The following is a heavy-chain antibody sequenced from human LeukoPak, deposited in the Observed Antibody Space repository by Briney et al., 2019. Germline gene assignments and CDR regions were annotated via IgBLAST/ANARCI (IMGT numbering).Heavy chain of an antibody. Sequence: GESLRLSCAASGFTFSSYAMSWVRQAPGKGLEWVSTISDSGGSTYYADSVKGRFTISRDNFKNTLYLEMNSLGAEDTAVYYCAKGTTITSPFDYWGQGTLVTVSS. J-gene: IGHJ4*02. D-gene: IGHD3-10*01. V-gene: IGHV3-23*01. CDR2: ISDSGGST. CDR3: AKGTTITSPFDY. CDR1: GFTFSSYA.